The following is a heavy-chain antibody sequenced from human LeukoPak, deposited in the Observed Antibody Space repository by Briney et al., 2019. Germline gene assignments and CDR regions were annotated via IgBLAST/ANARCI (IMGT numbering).Heavy chain of an antibody. CDR2: IYYSGST. J-gene: IGHJ4*02. D-gene: IGHD6-13*01. CDR3: ARHSGVYSSSWYDY. Sequence: SETLSLTCAVYGGSFSGYYWSWIRQPPGKGLEWTGYIYYSGSTNYNPSLKSRVTISVDTSKNQFSLKLRSVTAADTAVYYCARHSGVYSSSWYDYWGQGTLVTVSS. V-gene: IGHV4-59*08. CDR1: GGSFSGYY.